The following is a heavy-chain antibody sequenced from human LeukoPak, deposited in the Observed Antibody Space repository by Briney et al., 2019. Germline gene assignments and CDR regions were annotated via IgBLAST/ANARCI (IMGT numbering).Heavy chain of an antibody. CDR1: GFTFINAW. D-gene: IGHD3-16*02. J-gene: IGHJ5*02. CDR3: TTLYRVDP. V-gene: IGHV3-15*01. Sequence: GGSLRLSCTASGFTFINAWMSWVRQAPGKGLEWVGRTKNNADGGTTDYAAPVKGRFTIPRDDSKNTLYLQMNSLKTEDTAVYYCTTLYRVDPWGQGTLVTVSS. CDR2: TKNNADGGTT.